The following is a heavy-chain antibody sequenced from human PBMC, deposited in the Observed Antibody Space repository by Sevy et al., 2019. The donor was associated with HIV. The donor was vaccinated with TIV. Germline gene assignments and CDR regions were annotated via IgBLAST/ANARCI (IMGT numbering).Heavy chain of an antibody. CDR3: ARAQDYYDSSGAYYFDY. Sequence: GVSLRLSCAASGFTFSIYEMNWVRQAPGKGLEWVSYITSSGSTIYYADSVKGRFTISRDNAKNSLYLQMNSLRAEDTAIYYCARAQDYYDSSGAYYFDYWGQGALVTVSS. D-gene: IGHD3-22*01. J-gene: IGHJ4*02. CDR2: ITSSGSTI. V-gene: IGHV3-48*03. CDR1: GFTFSIYE.